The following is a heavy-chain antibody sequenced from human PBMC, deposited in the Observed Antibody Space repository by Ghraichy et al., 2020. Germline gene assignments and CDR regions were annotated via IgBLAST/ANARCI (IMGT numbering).Heavy chain of an antibody. CDR3: GRGGEMATINY. Sequence: ASVKVSCKASGYTFTNYAINWVRQATGQGLEWMGWMNPHNGNTGFEQKFQGRVTLTRNSSISTAYMELSSLRFEDTAVYYCGRGGEMATINYWGQGTLITVSS. J-gene: IGHJ4*02. CDR2: MNPHNGNT. V-gene: IGHV1-8*03. CDR1: GYTFTNYA. D-gene: IGHD5-12*01.